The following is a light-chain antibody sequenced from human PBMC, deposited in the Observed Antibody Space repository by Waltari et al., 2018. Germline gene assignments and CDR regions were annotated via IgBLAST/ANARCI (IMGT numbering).Light chain of an antibody. CDR2: EIS. CDR3: MQATQFPLT. Sequence: DIVMTQTPLSSPVTLGQPASISCRSSQSLVYSDGNTDLSWLQQSPGQPPRHLIYEISNRFSGVPDRLSGSGAGTELTRKLSRVEAEDVGVYYCMQATQFPLTFGGGTKVAIK. CDR1: QSLVYSDGNTD. J-gene: IGKJ4*01. V-gene: IGKV2-24*01.